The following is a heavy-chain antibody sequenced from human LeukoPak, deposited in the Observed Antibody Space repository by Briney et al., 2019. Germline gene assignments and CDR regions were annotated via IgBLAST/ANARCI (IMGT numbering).Heavy chain of an antibody. CDR3: ARVPSIRFSPIDY. D-gene: IGHD2/OR15-2a*01. CDR2: INSDGSST. J-gene: IGHJ4*02. V-gene: IGHV3-74*01. CDR1: GFTFSSYW. Sequence: GGSLRLSCAASGFTFSSYWMHWVRQAPGKGLVWVSRINSDGSSTSYAESVKGRFTISRDNAKNTLYLQMNSLRAEDTAVYYCARVPSIRFSPIDYWGQGTLVTVSS.